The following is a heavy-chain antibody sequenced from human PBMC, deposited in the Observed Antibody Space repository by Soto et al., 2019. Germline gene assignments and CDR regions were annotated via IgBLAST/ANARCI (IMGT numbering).Heavy chain of an antibody. Sequence: SVKVSCKASGGTFSSYAISRVRQAPGQGLEWMGGIIPIFGTANYAQKFQGRVTITADESTSTAYMELSSLRSEDTAVYYCARDPGALNWFDPWGQGTLVTVS. D-gene: IGHD1-26*01. V-gene: IGHV1-69*13. CDR2: IIPIFGTA. CDR1: GGTFSSYA. J-gene: IGHJ5*02. CDR3: ARDPGALNWFDP.